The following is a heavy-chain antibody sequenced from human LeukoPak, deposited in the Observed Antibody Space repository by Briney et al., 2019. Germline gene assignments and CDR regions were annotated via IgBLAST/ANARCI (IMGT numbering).Heavy chain of an antibody. J-gene: IGHJ6*03. CDR3: ARVRQLLLGGYYYYMDV. V-gene: IGHV4-38-2*01. CDR2: IYHSGST. D-gene: IGHD2-2*01. CDR1: GYSISSGYY. Sequence: SETLSLACAVSGYSISSGYYWGWIRQPPGKGLEWIGSIYHSGSTYYNPSLKSRVTISVDTSKNQFSLKLSSVTAADTAVYYCARVRQLLLGGYYYYMDVWGKGTTVTVSS.